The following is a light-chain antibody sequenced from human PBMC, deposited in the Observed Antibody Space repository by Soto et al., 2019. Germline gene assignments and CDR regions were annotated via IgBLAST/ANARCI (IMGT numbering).Light chain of an antibody. V-gene: IGKV3-11*01. CDR2: GAS. CDR3: QQYNRFSTWT. Sequence: EMVLTQSPGTLSLSPGERATLSCRASQSVSNYLAWYQQKPGQAPRLLIHGASNRAPGIPSRFSGSGSGTEFTLTISSLLPNDFATYYCQQYNRFSTWTFGQGTKVDIK. CDR1: QSVSNY. J-gene: IGKJ1*01.